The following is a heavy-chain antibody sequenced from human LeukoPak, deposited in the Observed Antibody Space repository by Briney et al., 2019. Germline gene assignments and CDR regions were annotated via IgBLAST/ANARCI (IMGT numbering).Heavy chain of an antibody. Sequence: SETLSLTCAVYGGSFSGYYWSWIRQPPGKGLEWIGYIYYSGSTNYNPSLKSRVTISVDTSKNQFSLKLSSVTAADTAVYYCARSTYDYVWGSYRFADYWGQGTLVTVSS. V-gene: IGHV4-59*12. CDR2: IYYSGST. CDR1: GGSFSGYY. D-gene: IGHD3-16*02. J-gene: IGHJ4*02. CDR3: ARSTYDYVWGSYRFADY.